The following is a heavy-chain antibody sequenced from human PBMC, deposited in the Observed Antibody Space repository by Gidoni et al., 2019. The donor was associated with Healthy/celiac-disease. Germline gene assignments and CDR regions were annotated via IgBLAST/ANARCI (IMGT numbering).Heavy chain of an antibody. Sequence: SCAASGFTFSSYGMHWVRQAPGKGLEGVAVISYDGSNKYYADSVKGRFTISRDHSNNTLYLQMNSLRAEDTAVYYCARDRHYGGNSYLDYWGQGTLVTVSS. V-gene: IGHV3-30*03. D-gene: IGHD4-17*01. J-gene: IGHJ4*02. CDR3: ARDRHYGGNSYLDY. CDR2: ISYDGSNK. CDR1: GFTFSSYG.